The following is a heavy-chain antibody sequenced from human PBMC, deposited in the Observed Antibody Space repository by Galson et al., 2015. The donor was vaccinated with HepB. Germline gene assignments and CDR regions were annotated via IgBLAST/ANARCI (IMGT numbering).Heavy chain of an antibody. V-gene: IGHV3-11*01. CDR1: GFAFSDHY. CDR3: ARDCFWSGYYWGWFDP. CDR2: ISSGGSTI. Sequence: SLRLSCADPGFAFSDHYMRCIRQAPGKGLEWVSYISSGGSTIYYADSVKGRFTISRDNAKNSLYLQMNSLRAEDTAMYYCARDCFWSGYYWGWFDPWGQGTLVTVSS. D-gene: IGHD3-3*01. J-gene: IGHJ5*02.